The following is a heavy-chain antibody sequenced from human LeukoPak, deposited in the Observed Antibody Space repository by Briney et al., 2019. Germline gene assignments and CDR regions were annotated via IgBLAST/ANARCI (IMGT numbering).Heavy chain of an antibody. D-gene: IGHD6-19*01. CDR1: GGSISSYY. V-gene: IGHV4-59*08. Sequence: PSETLSLTCTVSGGSISSYYWSWIRQPPGKGLEWIGYINYTGSTNYNPSLKSRVTISVDTSKNQFSLKLSSVTAADTAVYYCARHGIAVAGRGSFDYWGQGTLVTVSS. CDR3: ARHGIAVAGRGSFDY. J-gene: IGHJ4*02. CDR2: INYTGST.